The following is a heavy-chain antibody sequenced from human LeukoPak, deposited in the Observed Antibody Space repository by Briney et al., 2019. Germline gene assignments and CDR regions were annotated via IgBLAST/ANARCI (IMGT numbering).Heavy chain of an antibody. CDR2: VYYSGST. CDR3: ARVVGYCSSTSCYTYYYYGMDV. Sequence: SETLSLTCTVSGGSISTYYWSWIRQPPGKGLEWIGYVYYSGSTNYNPSLQSRVTISVDTSKNQFSLKLSSVTAADTAVYYCARVVGYCSSTSCYTYYYYGMDVWGQGTTVTVSS. CDR1: GGSISTYY. D-gene: IGHD2-2*02. V-gene: IGHV4-59*12. J-gene: IGHJ6*02.